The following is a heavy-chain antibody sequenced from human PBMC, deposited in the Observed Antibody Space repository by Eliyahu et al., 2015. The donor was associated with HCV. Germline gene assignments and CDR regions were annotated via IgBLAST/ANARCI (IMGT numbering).Heavy chain of an antibody. D-gene: IGHD3-16*01. Sequence: EVQLVESGGGLVQPDRSLRLSCAASGXTFDXYAMHWVRQAPGKGXEWXSGINWNSGSXGYADSVKGRFTISRDNAKNSLYLQMNSLRAEDTALYYCAKDAYKKGVTYYGMDVWGQGTTVTVSS. CDR3: AKDAYKKGVTYYGMDV. V-gene: IGHV3-9*01. J-gene: IGHJ6*02. CDR1: GXTFDXYA. CDR2: INWNSGSX.